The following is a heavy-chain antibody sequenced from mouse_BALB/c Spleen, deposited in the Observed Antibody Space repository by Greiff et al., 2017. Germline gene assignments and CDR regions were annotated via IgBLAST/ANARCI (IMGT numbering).Heavy chain of an antibody. CDR3: ARDTRYYAMDY. J-gene: IGHJ4*01. V-gene: IGHV5-9-4*01. CDR1: GFTFSSYA. CDR2: ISSGGSYT. Sequence: EVKLVESGGGLVKPGGSLKLSCAASGFTFSSYAMSWVRQSPEKRLEWVAEISSGGSYTYYPDTVTGRFTISRDNAKNTLYLEMSSLRSEDTAMYYCARDTRYYAMDYWGQGTSVTVSS.